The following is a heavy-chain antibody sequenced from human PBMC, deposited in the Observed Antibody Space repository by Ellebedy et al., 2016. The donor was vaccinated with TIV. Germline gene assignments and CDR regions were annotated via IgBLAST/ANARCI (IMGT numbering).Heavy chain of an antibody. Sequence: MPSETLSLTCTVSGGSITSNYWSWIRQPPGKGLEWIGDIYYSGSTSYHPSLKSRVTISVDTAKNEFSLNVRSVSAADTAVYYCARWYNNSWYGWFDPWGQGTLVTVSS. CDR2: IYYSGST. CDR1: GGSITSNY. J-gene: IGHJ5*02. D-gene: IGHD6-13*01. CDR3: ARWYNNSWYGWFDP. V-gene: IGHV4-59*01.